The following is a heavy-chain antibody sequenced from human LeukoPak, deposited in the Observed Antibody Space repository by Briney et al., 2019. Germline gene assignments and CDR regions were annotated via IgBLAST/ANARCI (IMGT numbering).Heavy chain of an antibody. Sequence: SVKVSCKSSVGTFSSYAISWVRPAPGRGLEWMGGIIPIFGTANYAQKFQGRVTITTDESTSTAYMELSSLRSEDTAVYYCAVNSGYEITGKFDYWGQGTLVTVSS. CDR1: VGTFSSYA. V-gene: IGHV1-69*05. D-gene: IGHD5-12*01. J-gene: IGHJ4*02. CDR2: IIPIFGTA. CDR3: AVNSGYEITGKFDY.